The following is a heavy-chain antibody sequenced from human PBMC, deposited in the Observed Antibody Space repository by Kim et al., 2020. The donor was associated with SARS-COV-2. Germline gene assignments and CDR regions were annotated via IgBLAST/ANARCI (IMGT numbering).Heavy chain of an antibody. D-gene: IGHD6-19*01. Sequence: SETLSLTCAVYGGSFSGYYWSWIRQPPGKGLEWIGEINHSGSTNYNPSLKSRVTISVDTSKNQFSLKLSSVTAADTAGDYCARGNSSGWKRPPYHYYYMDVWGKGTTVTVSS. CDR3: ARGNSSGWKRPPYHYYYMDV. CDR1: GGSFSGYY. J-gene: IGHJ6*03. CDR2: INHSGST. V-gene: IGHV4-34*01.